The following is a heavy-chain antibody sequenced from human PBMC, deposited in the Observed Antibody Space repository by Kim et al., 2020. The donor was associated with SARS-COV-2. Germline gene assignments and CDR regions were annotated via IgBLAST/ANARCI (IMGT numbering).Heavy chain of an antibody. Sequence: SVKVSCKASGGTFSSYAISWVRQAPGQGLEWMGRIIPILGIANYAQKFQGRVTITADKSTSTAYMELSSLRSEDTAVDYCARPGRYYLSGLDVWGQVTT. CDR2: IIPILGIA. D-gene: IGHD1-26*01. CDR1: GGTFSSYA. V-gene: IGHV1-69*04. J-gene: IGHJ6*02. CDR3: ARPGRYYLSGLDV.